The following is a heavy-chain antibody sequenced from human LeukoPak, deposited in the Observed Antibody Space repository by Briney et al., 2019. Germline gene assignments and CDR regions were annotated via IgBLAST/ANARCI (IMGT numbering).Heavy chain of an antibody. Sequence: PGGYLRLSCAASAFTFSSYSMDWVRPAPGNGREWVSSISSSSSYIYYTDSGKGRFTISRDNAKNSLYLQMNSLRAEDTAVYYCARDRRYSHHDYWGQGTLVTVSS. V-gene: IGHV3-21*01. CDR2: ISSSSSYI. D-gene: IGHD5-18*01. CDR1: AFTFSSYS. J-gene: IGHJ4*02. CDR3: ARDRRYSHHDY.